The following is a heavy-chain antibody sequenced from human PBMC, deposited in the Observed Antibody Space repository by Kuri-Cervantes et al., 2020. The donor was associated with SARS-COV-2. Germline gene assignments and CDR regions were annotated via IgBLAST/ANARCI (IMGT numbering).Heavy chain of an antibody. CDR3: ARAMDYTVQY. J-gene: IGHJ4*02. D-gene: IGHD4-11*01. V-gene: IGHV3-53*01. Sequence: GGSLRLSCAASGFTVSSNYMSWVRQAPGKGLEWVSVIYSGGSTFYADSVKGRFTISRDNSKNTLYLQMNSLRAEDTAVYYCARAMDYTVQYWGQGTLVTVSS. CDR1: GFTVSSNY. CDR2: IYSGGST.